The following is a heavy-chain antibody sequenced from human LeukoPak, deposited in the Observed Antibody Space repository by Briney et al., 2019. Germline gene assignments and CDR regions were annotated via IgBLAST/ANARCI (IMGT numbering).Heavy chain of an antibody. Sequence: GGSLRLSCSASGFTFSSYGMHWVRQAPGKGLEWVAVIWYDGSNKYYADSVKGRFTISRDNSKTTLYLQMNSLRAEDTAVYYCAKAAYSGSYLGDYFDYWGQGTLVTVSS. CDR3: AKAAYSGSYLGDYFDY. D-gene: IGHD1-26*01. CDR1: GFTFSSYG. J-gene: IGHJ4*02. V-gene: IGHV3-33*06. CDR2: IWYDGSNK.